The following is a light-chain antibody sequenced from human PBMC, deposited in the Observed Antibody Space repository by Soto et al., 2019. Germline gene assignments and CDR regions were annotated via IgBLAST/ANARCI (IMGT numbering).Light chain of an antibody. Sequence: AIQLTQSPSSLSASVGDRVTITCRASQGISSAFAWYQQKPGKVPRLLIYDVSSLQSGVPSRFSGSGSGTDFTLTSSSLQPEDFATYYCQHFDTYPLTYGQGTRLDVK. V-gene: IGKV1-13*02. CDR2: DVS. J-gene: IGKJ5*01. CDR3: QHFDTYPLT. CDR1: QGISSA.